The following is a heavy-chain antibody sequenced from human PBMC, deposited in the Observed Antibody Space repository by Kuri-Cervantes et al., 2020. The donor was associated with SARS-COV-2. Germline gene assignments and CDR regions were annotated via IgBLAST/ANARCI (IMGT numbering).Heavy chain of an antibody. CDR2: INHSGNT. Sequence: SETLSLTCTVSGGSISSSSYYWSWSRQPPGKGLEWIGEINHSGNTNYTPSLKSRVTISVDTSKNQFSLKLSSVTATNTAVYYCARLASQQLGVDFWGQGTLVTVSS. J-gene: IGHJ4*02. CDR3: ARLASQQLGVDF. D-gene: IGHD6-13*01. CDR1: GGSISSSSYY. V-gene: IGHV4-39*07.